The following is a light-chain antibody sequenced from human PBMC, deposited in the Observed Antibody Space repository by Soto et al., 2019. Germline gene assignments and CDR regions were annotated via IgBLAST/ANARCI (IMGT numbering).Light chain of an antibody. CDR3: QPYDTLLT. Sequence: EIVLTQSPASLSLSPGETATLSCGASQSIPSIYLAWYQLKPGLAPRLVIYDTSIRAAGIPDRFTGSGSGTDFTLTISRLEPEVFAVYHCQPYDTLLTFGGGTMVDIK. J-gene: IGKJ4*01. CDR1: QSIPSIY. CDR2: DTS. V-gene: IGKV3D-20*01.